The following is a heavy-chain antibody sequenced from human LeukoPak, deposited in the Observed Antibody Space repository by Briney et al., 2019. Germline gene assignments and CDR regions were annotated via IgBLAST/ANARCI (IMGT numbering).Heavy chain of an antibody. CDR3: ARTAYCGGGCPNDAFDI. Sequence: PGGSLRLSCAASGFTFSSYSMNWVRQAPGKGLEWVSSISSSSSYIYYADSVKGRFTISRDNAKNSLYLQMNSLRAEDTAVFYCARTAYCGGGCPNDAFDIWGQGTMVTVSS. J-gene: IGHJ3*02. CDR1: GFTFSSYS. V-gene: IGHV3-21*01. CDR2: ISSSSSYI. D-gene: IGHD2-21*02.